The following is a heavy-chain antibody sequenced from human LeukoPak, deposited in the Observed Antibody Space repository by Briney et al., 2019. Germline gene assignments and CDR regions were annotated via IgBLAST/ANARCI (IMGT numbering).Heavy chain of an antibody. CDR1: GYTSTSYG. CDR2: ISAYNGNT. V-gene: IGHV1-18*01. Sequence: ASVKVSCKASGYTSTSYGISWVRQAPGQGLEWMGWISAYNGNTNYAQKLQGRVTMTTDTSTSTAYMELRSLRSDDTAVYYCARDLVVLVVAAAFDYWGQGTLVTVSS. D-gene: IGHD2-15*01. J-gene: IGHJ4*02. CDR3: ARDLVVLVVAAAFDY.